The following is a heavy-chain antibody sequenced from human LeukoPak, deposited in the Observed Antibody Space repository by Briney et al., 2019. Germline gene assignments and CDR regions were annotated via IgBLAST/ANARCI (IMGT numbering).Heavy chain of an antibody. CDR1: WGPFYGYC. Sequence: APLSLPFAVYWGPFYGYCWNWIRTRPGTGLAWVGEINHSESTNNNPSLKSRVTISVDTSKNQFSLKLSSVTAADTAVYYCARGPPRYYYDSSGYHGEYYFDYWGQGTLVTVSS. CDR3: ARGPPRYYYDSSGYHGEYYFDY. V-gene: IGHV4-34*01. D-gene: IGHD3-22*01. J-gene: IGHJ4*02. CDR2: INHSEST.